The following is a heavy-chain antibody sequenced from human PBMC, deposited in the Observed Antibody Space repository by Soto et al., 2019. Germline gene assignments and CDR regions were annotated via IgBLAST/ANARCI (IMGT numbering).Heavy chain of an antibody. CDR2: ISGSGGST. V-gene: IGHV3-23*01. D-gene: IGHD3-16*01. CDR1: GFTFSSYA. CDR3: AKNPYVWGTYGPFDY. J-gene: IGHJ4*02. Sequence: GGSLRLSCAASGFTFSSYAMSWVRQAPGKGLEWVSAISGSGGSTYYADSVKGRFTISRDSSKNTLYLQMNSLRAEDTAVYYCAKNPYVWGTYGPFDYWGQGTLVTVSS.